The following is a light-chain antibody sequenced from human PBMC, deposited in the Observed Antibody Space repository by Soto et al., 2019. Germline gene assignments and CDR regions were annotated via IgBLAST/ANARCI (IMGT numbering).Light chain of an antibody. J-gene: IGLJ3*02. CDR2: GNT. CDR3: AAWDDSLSGVV. Sequence: QSALNQPPSASGTPGQRVTISCSGSSSNIGGNYVFWYQQLPGTAPKLLIFGNTKQPSGVPDRFSGSKSGTSASLAISGLRSEDEADYYCAAWDDSLSGVVFGGGTKLTVL. CDR1: SSNIGGNY. V-gene: IGLV1-47*02.